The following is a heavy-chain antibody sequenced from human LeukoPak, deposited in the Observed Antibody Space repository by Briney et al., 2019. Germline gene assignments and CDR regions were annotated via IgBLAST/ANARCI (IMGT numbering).Heavy chain of an antibody. Sequence: ASVKVSCKASGYTFTSYAMNWVRQAPGQGLEWMGWMNPNSGNTGYAQKFQGRVTMTRNTSISTAYMELSSLRSEDTAVYYCARGIIAARYYYYYMDVWGKGTTVTVSS. D-gene: IGHD6-6*01. J-gene: IGHJ6*03. CDR2: MNPNSGNT. CDR1: GYTFTSYA. V-gene: IGHV1-8*02. CDR3: ARGIIAARYYYYYMDV.